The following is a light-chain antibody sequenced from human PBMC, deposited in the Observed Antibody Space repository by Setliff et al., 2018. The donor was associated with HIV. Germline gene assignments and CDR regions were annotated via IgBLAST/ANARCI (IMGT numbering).Light chain of an antibody. CDR2: RNN. J-gene: IGLJ2*01. CDR3: AAWDDLSSPDVQ. CDR1: SSNIGNNY. V-gene: IGLV1-47*01. Sequence: QSVLTQPPSESATPGQTVTMSCSGSSSNIGNNYVYWYQQLPGMAPKLLIYRNNQRPSDVPERFSGSKSGTSSSLSISGLRSEVEADYYCAAWDDLSSPDVQFGGGTK.